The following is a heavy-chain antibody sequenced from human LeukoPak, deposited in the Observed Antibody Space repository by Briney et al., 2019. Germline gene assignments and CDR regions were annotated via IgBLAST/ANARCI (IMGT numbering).Heavy chain of an antibody. CDR3: ARGQQWSN. V-gene: IGHV4-34*01. CDR1: GGSFSGYY. D-gene: IGHD6-19*01. J-gene: IGHJ4*02. Sequence: MPSETLSLTCAVYGGSFSGYYWSWIRLPPGKGLEWIGEINHSGSTNYNPSLESRVTISVDTSKNQFSLKLSSVTAADTAVYYCARGQQWSNWGQGTLVTVSS. CDR2: INHSGST.